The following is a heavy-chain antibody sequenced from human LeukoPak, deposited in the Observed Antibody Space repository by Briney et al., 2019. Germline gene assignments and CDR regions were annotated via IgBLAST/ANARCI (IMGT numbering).Heavy chain of an antibody. V-gene: IGHV5-51*01. CDR3: ASSYYYDSSDPGAFDI. D-gene: IGHD3-22*01. CDR1: GYSFTSYW. CDR2: IYPGDSDT. J-gene: IGHJ3*02. Sequence: GESLKISCKGSGYSFTSYWIGWVRQMPGKGLEWMGIIYPGDSDTRYSPSFQGQVTISADKSISTAYLQWSSLKASDTAMYYCASSYYYDSSDPGAFDIWGQGTMVTVSS.